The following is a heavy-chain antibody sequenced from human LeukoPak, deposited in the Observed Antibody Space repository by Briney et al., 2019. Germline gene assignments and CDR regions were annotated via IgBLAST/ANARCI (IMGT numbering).Heavy chain of an antibody. CDR1: GFTFSSYA. CDR3: ASGYARSARHQSDF. CDR2: INSDGSNT. J-gene: IGHJ4*02. V-gene: IGHV3-74*01. Sequence: GGSLRLSCAASGFTFSSYAMSWVRQVPGKGLVWVSRINSDGSNTNYAGSVKGRFTISRDNAKNTLYLQMNSLRVEDTAVYYCASGYARSARHQSDFWGQGTVVTVSS. D-gene: IGHD5-12*01.